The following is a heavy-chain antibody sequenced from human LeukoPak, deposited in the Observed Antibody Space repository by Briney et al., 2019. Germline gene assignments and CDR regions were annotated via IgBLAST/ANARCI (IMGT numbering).Heavy chain of an antibody. CDR3: VREYSSSSGRAFDI. CDR1: GFTFTTYT. Sequence: GGSLRLSCAASGFTFTTYTMNWVRQAPGKGLEWVSYISSSSTAIYYADSVKGRFTISRDNAKNSLSLQMNSLGAEDTAVYYCVREYSSSSGRAFDIWGQGTMVTVSS. V-gene: IGHV3-48*01. CDR2: ISSSSTAI. D-gene: IGHD6-6*01. J-gene: IGHJ3*02.